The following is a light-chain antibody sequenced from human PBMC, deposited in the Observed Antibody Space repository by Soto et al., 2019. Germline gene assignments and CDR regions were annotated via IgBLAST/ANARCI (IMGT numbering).Light chain of an antibody. J-gene: IGLJ1*01. CDR1: SSDVGGYNY. CDR3: NSYTSSGTLGV. Sequence: QSALTQPASVSGSPGQSITISCTGTSSDVGGYNYVSWYQQHPGKAPKLMIYEVCNRPSGVSNRFSGSKSGNTASLTISGLQAEDEDDYYCNSYTSSGTLGVFGTGTKVTVL. V-gene: IGLV2-14*01. CDR2: EVC.